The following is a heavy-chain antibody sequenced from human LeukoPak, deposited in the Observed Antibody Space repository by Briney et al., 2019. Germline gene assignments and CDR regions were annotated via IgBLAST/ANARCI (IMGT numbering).Heavy chain of an antibody. D-gene: IGHD3-22*01. CDR2: ISGSGGSK. V-gene: IGHV3-23*01. CDR3: AKDGYYDSSGSPTGYFDY. J-gene: IGHJ4*02. CDR1: GFTFSNYA. Sequence: PGGSLRLSCAASGFTFSNYAMSWVRQAPGKGLEWVSGISGSGGSKNYADSVKGRLIISRDNSKNTLYLQMNSLRAEDTAVYYCAKDGYYDSSGSPTGYFDYWGQGTLVTVSS.